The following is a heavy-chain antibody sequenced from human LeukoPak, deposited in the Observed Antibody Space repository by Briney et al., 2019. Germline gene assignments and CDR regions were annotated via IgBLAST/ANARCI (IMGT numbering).Heavy chain of an antibody. D-gene: IGHD1-1*01. V-gene: IGHV4-38-2*01. J-gene: IGHJ4*02. CDR3: ARNVTAGLFDY. Sequence: PSQTLSPICAASASSIAREFFGAWIRQPPGKGLEWCEAIYHSWGIYLNPSLMSRVAISPVASKKQFSLKRTSLTAPATAIQFCARNVTAGLFDYWGQGILVTVSS. CDR2: IYHSWGI. CDR1: ASSIAREFF.